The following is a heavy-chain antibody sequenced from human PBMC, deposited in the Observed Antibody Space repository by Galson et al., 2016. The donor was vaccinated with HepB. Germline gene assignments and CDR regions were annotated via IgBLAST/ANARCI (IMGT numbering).Heavy chain of an antibody. CDR3: ATDRIAGSGSIDY. CDR2: ICTSGGYI. Sequence: SLRLSCAASGFAFSDYNMNWVRQAPGKGLEWVSFICTSGGYIYYADSLKGRFTIPRDNAKNSLDLQMNSLRVEGTAVYYCATDRIAGSGSIDYWGQGTLVIVSS. CDR1: GFAFSDYN. J-gene: IGHJ4*02. V-gene: IGHV3-21*01. D-gene: IGHD3-10*01.